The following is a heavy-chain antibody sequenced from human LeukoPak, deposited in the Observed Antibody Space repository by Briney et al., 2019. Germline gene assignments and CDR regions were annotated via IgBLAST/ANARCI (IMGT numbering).Heavy chain of an antibody. CDR2: ISSSSSYI. CDR3: ARDLGSGWGNFDY. Sequence: GGSLRLSCAASGFTFSSYSMNWVRQAPGKGLEWVSSISSSSSYIYYADSVKGRFTISRDNAKNSLYLQMNSLRAEDTAVYYCARDLGSGWGNFDYWGQGTLVTVSS. J-gene: IGHJ4*02. CDR1: GFTFSSYS. D-gene: IGHD6-19*01. V-gene: IGHV3-21*01.